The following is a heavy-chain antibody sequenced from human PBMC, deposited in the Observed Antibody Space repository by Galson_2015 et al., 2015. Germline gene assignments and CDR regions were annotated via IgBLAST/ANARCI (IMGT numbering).Heavy chain of an antibody. Sequence: SLRLSCAASGFTFSNYAMSWVRQAPGKGLEWVSGLSGRGGSTDYADSVKGRLTISRDNSKNTLVLQMNILRAEDTAVYYCAKLTGPTPRASAFDYWGQGTLVSVS. V-gene: IGHV3-23*01. D-gene: IGHD1-7*01. CDR1: GFTFSNYA. CDR3: AKLTGPTPRASAFDY. J-gene: IGHJ4*02. CDR2: LSGRGGST.